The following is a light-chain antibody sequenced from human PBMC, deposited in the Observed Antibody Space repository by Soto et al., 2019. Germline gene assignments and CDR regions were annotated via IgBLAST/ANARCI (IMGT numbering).Light chain of an antibody. V-gene: IGKV3D-15*01. Sequence: EIVMTQSPATLSVSPGERATLSCRASQSVSSKLAWFQQKPGQAPRLLIYAASTRATGIPARFTGGGSGTDFTLTITSLEPEDFAVYYCQQRNPLTFGGGTKVDIK. CDR1: QSVSSK. CDR3: QQRNPLT. CDR2: AAS. J-gene: IGKJ4*01.